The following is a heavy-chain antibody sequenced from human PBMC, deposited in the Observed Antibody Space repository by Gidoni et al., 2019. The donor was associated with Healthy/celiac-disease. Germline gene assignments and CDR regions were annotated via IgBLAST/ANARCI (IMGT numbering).Heavy chain of an antibody. CDR2: IYYSGST. Sequence: QVQLRESGPGLVKPSETWSLTCIVPGGSISSYYWSWIRQPPGKGLEWIGYIYYSGSTNYNPSLKSRVTISVDTSKNQFSLKLSSVTAADTAVYYCARGTYSGRVPFVYFDYWGQGTLVTVSS. CDR1: GGSISSYY. V-gene: IGHV4-59*01. CDR3: ARGTYSGRVPFVYFDY. D-gene: IGHD1-26*01. J-gene: IGHJ4*02.